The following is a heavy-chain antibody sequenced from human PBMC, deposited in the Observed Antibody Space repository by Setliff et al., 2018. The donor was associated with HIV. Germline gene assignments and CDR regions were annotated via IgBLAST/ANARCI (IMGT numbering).Heavy chain of an antibody. Sequence: SETLSLTCTVSDASITADTFYWNWLRQPPGKGPEWIGYIHNSGTTHYNPAFESRLIISLDTSKNQFSLNLSSVTAADTAVYYCAQEERDAYNYWFDPWGQGTLVTVSS. V-gene: IGHV4-30-4*08. CDR2: IHNSGTT. J-gene: IGHJ5*02. CDR3: AQEERDAYNYWFDP. CDR1: DASITADTFY. D-gene: IGHD1-1*01.